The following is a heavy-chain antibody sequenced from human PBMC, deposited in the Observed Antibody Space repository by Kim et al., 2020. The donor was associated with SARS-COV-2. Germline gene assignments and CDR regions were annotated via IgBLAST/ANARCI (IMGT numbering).Heavy chain of an antibody. CDR2: IYYSGST. V-gene: IGHV4-61*01. CDR3: ARDGYLAYCGGDCYCEI. J-gene: IGHJ3*02. D-gene: IGHD2-21*02. CDR1: GGSVSSGSYY. Sequence: SETLSLTCTVSGGSVSSGSYYWSWIRQPPGKGLEWIGYIYYSGSTNYNPSLKSRVTISVDTSKNQFSLKLSSVTAADTAVYYCARDGYLAYCGGDCYCEIWGQGKMVTVSS.